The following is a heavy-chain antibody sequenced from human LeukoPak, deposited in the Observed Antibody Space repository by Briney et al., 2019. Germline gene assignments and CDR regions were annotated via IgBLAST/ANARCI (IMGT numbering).Heavy chain of an antibody. J-gene: IGHJ3*02. D-gene: IGHD6-19*01. CDR3: ARALSSGWSHAFDI. V-gene: IGHV3-30-3*01. CDR1: GFSFSSYA. Sequence: XRSLRLSCAASGFSFSSYAMHWVRQAPGKGLEWVAVMSSDGSNKYYADSVKGRFTISRDNSRNTMYLQMNSLRAEDTAVYYCARALSSGWSHAFDIWGQGTMVTVSS. CDR2: MSSDGSNK.